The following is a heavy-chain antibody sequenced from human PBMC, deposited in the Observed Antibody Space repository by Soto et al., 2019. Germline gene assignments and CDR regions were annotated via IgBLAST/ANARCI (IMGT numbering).Heavy chain of an antibody. D-gene: IGHD2-21*02. J-gene: IGHJ4*02. CDR1: GDTFTNYY. V-gene: IGHV1-46*01. CDR2: VNPSGGHT. Sequence: QVQLMQSGAEVKKPGASVKVSCKASGDTFTNYYIHWVRQAPGQGLEWMGTVNPSGGHTTYSQNFLGRVTMTRDTSTSTLDMELTSLTSDDPAGYYCARGGHVVVVTAAFDYWCQGTLVTV. CDR3: ARGGHVVVVTAAFDY.